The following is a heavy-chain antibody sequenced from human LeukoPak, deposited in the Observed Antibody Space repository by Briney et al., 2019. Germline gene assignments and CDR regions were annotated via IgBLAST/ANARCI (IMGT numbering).Heavy chain of an antibody. Sequence: GASVKVSCKASGGTFSSYAISWVRQAPGQGLEWMGGIIPIFGTANYAQKFQGRVTITADESTSTAYMELSSLRSEDTAVYYCARDIDFWSGYYDYWGQGTLVTVSS. CDR1: GGTFSSYA. CDR2: IIPIFGTA. D-gene: IGHD3-3*01. V-gene: IGHV1-69*13. J-gene: IGHJ4*02. CDR3: ARDIDFWSGYYDY.